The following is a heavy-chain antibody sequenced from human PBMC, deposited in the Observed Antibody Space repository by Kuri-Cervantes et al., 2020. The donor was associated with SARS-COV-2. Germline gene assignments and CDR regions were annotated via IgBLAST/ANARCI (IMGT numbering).Heavy chain of an antibody. CDR2: ISSSGSTI. CDR3: ARDLADYYDSSGYYLDY. Sequence: GESLKISCAASGFTFSDYYMSWIRQAPGKGLEWVSYISSSGSTIYYADSVKGRFTISRDNAKNSLYLQMSSLRAEDTAVYYCARDLADYYDSSGYYLDYWGQGTLVTVSS. D-gene: IGHD3-22*01. V-gene: IGHV3-11*04. CDR1: GFTFSDYY. J-gene: IGHJ4*02.